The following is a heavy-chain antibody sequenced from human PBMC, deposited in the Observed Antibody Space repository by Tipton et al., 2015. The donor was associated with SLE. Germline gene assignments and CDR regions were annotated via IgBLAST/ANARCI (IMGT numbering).Heavy chain of an antibody. CDR1: GASISTYY. CDR3: ASGNPVMPL. Sequence: TLSLTCSVSGASISTYYWGWIRQAPGKGLEWVGCMRRGGRTDYNPSLQSRVAMSVDTSKNQLSIDLNSVTAADTAVYYCASGNPVMPLWGQGTLVTVSS. CDR2: MRRGGRT. V-gene: IGHV4-4*07. J-gene: IGHJ4*02. D-gene: IGHD1-1*01.